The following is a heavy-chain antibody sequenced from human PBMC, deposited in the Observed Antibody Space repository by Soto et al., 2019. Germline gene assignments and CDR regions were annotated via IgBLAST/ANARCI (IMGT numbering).Heavy chain of an antibody. V-gene: IGHV3-7*05. Sequence: PGGSLRLSCSASGFTFRNYWMSWVRQAPGKGLEWVANIKEDGSEKYYVDSVKGRFTISRDNAKNSLYLQMNSLRAEDTAVYYCARERVAFNWSYNTFWGQGTLVTVSS. CDR2: IKEDGSEK. CDR1: GFTFRNYW. D-gene: IGHD1-7*01. J-gene: IGHJ4*02. CDR3: ARERVAFNWSYNTF.